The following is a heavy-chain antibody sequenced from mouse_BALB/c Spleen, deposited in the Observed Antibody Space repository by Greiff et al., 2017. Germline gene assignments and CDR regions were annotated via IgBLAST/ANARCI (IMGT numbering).Heavy chain of an antibody. CDR3: AREGYYGSSLYAMDY. CDR2: ISNGGGST. V-gene: IGHV5-12-2*01. J-gene: IGHJ4*01. Sequence: EVMLVESGGGLVQPGGSLKLSCAASGFTFSSYTMSWVRQTPEKRLEWVAYISNGGGSTYYPDTVKGRFTISRDNAKNTLYLQMSSLKSEDTAMYYCAREGYYGSSLYAMDYWGQGTSVTVSS. D-gene: IGHD1-1*01. CDR1: GFTFSSYT.